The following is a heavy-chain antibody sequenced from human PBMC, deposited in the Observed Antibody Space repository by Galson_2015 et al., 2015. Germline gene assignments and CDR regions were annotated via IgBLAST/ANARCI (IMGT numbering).Heavy chain of an antibody. J-gene: IGHJ3*02. CDR1: GFTFSSYS. V-gene: IGHV3-21*01. CDR2: ISSSSSYI. Sequence: SLRLSCAASGFTFSSYSMNWVRQAPGKGLEWVSSISSSSSYIYYADSVKGRFTISRDNAKNSLYLQMNSLRAGDTAVYYCARIGCRTSCLDDAFDIWGQGTMVTVSS. CDR3: ARIGCRTSCLDDAFDI. D-gene: IGHD2-2*01.